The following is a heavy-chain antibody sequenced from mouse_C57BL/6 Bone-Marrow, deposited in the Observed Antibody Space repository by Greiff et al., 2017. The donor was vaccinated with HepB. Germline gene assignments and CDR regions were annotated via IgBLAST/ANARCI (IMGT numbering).Heavy chain of an antibody. CDR1: GFTFSDYY. V-gene: IGHV5-12*01. CDR2: ISNGGGST. D-gene: IGHD2-4*01. J-gene: IGHJ4*01. Sequence: EVKLVESGGGLVQPGGSLKLSCAASGFTFSDYYMYWVRQTPEKRLEWVAYISNGGGSTYYPDTVKGRFTISRDNTKNTLYLQMSRLKSEDTAMYYCARQLRRSYYAMDYWGQGTSVTVSS. CDR3: ARQLRRSYYAMDY.